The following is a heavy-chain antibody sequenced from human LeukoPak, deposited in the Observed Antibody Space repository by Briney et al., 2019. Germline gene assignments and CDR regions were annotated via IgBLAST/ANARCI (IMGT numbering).Heavy chain of an antibody. CDR3: ASKVTRTVDY. CDR1: GYSISSGYY. CDR2: IYYSGST. D-gene: IGHD3/OR15-3a*01. Sequence: SETLSLTCTVSGYSISSGYYRGWIRQPPGKGLEWIGSIYYSGSTYYNPSLKSRVTISVDTSKNQFSLKLSSVTAADTAVYYCASKVTRTVDYWGQGTLVTVSS. J-gene: IGHJ4*02. V-gene: IGHV4-38-2*02.